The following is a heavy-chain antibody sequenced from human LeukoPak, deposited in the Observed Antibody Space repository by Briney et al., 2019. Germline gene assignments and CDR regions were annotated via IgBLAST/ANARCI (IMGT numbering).Heavy chain of an antibody. Sequence: PSETLSLTCTVSGGSISSYYWSWIRQPPGKGLEWIGYIYYSGSTNYNPSLKSRVTISVDTSKNQFSLKLSSVTAADTAVYYCARRTLGYCAQGVCPTGYFDLWGRGTVVTVSS. D-gene: IGHD2-8*01. CDR1: GGSISSYY. J-gene: IGHJ2*01. V-gene: IGHV4-59*01. CDR2: IYYSGST. CDR3: ARRTLGYCAQGVCPTGYFDL.